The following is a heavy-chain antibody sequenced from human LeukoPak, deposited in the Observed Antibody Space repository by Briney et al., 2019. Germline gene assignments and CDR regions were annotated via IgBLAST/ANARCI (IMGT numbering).Heavy chain of an antibody. Sequence: PGGSLRLSCTASGFTFGDYAMSWVRQAPGKGPEWVSYISSSGSTIYYADSVKGRFTISRDNAKNSLYLQMNSLRAEDTAVYYCAELGITMIGGVWGKGTTVTISS. J-gene: IGHJ6*04. CDR2: ISSSGSTI. V-gene: IGHV3-48*03. D-gene: IGHD3-10*02. CDR3: AELGITMIGGV. CDR1: GFTFGDYA.